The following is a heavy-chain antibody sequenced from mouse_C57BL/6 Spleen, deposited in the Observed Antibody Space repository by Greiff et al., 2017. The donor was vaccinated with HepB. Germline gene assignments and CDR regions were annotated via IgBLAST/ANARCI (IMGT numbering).Heavy chain of an antibody. CDR2: IYPRSGNT. CDR3: ARELRLKDFDY. Sequence: VQLQQSGAELARPGASVKLSCKASGYTFTSYGISWVKQRTGQGLEWIGEIYPRSGNTYYNEKFKGKATLTADKSSSTAYMELRSLTSEDSAVYFCARELRLKDFDYWGQGTTLTVSS. J-gene: IGHJ2*01. V-gene: IGHV1-81*01. CDR1: GYTFTSYG. D-gene: IGHD3-2*02.